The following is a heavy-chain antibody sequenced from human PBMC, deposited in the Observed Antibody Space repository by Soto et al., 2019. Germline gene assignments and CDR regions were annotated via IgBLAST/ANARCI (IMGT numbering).Heavy chain of an antibody. J-gene: IGHJ4*02. CDR3: ALFWSGYYSFDY. V-gene: IGHV1-58*01. CDR1: GFTFTSSA. CDR2: IVVGSGNT. D-gene: IGHD3-3*01. Sequence: SVKVSCKASGFTFTSSAVQWVRQARGQRLEWIGWIVVGSGNTNYAQKFQERVTITRDMSTSTAYMELSSLRSEDTAVYYCALFWSGYYSFDYWGQGTLVTVSS.